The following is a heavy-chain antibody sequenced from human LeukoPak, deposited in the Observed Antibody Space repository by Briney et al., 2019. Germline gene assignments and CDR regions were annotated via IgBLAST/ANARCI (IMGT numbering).Heavy chain of an antibody. CDR1: GVTFRNYG. D-gene: IGHD5-12*01. CDR3: TTKVMRGNLGDDYDD. CDR2: ISSDGIDK. J-gene: IGHJ4*02. Sequence: GGSLRLSCSVSGVTFRNYGMHWVRQAPGKGLEWVALISSDGIDKLYGAYVKGRFTISRDDSKSTLYLQMNSLTAEDTAVYYCTTKVMRGNLGDDYDDWGQGTLVTVSS. V-gene: IGHV3-30*03.